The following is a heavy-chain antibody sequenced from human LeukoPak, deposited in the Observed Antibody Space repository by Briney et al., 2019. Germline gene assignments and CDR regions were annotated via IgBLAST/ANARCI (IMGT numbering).Heavy chain of an antibody. CDR2: ISGDGVSP. CDR3: ASKLWSSSDY. D-gene: IGHD5-18*01. CDR1: GFTFNNYA. J-gene: IGHJ4*02. Sequence: PGGSLRLSCSASGFTFNNYALTWVRQTPGKGLECVSAISGDGVSPYYADSVRGRFTISRDNSKNTLYLQMNSLRAEDTAVYYCASKLWSSSDYWGQGTLVTVSS. V-gene: IGHV3-23*01.